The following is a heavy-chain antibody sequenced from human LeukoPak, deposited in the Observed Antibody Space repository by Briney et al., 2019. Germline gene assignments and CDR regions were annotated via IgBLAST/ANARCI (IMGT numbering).Heavy chain of an antibody. V-gene: IGHV3-30*18. Sequence: GGSLRLSCAASGFPFSTYGMRWVRQAPGKGLEWVAVISYDGSDQYYADSVKGRSTVSRDNSKNTLYLQMNSLRVEDTAVYYCAKLGCSSTRCYINYWGQGTLVTVSS. CDR2: ISYDGSDQ. D-gene: IGHD2-2*01. CDR3: AKLGCSSTRCYINY. J-gene: IGHJ4*02. CDR1: GFPFSTYG.